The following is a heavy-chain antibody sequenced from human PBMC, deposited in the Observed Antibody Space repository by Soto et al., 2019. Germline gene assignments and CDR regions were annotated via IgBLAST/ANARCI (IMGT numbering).Heavy chain of an antibody. J-gene: IGHJ6*03. CDR1: GFTFSSYA. CDR2: ISGSGGST. Sequence: GGSLRLSCAASGFTFSSYAMSWVRQAPGKGLEWVSAISGSGGSTYYADSVKGRFTISRDNSKNTLYLQMNSLRAEDTAVYYCAKAAYGDYPGVYYYYYMDVWGKGTTVTVSS. D-gene: IGHD4-17*01. CDR3: AKAAYGDYPGVYYYYYMDV. V-gene: IGHV3-23*01.